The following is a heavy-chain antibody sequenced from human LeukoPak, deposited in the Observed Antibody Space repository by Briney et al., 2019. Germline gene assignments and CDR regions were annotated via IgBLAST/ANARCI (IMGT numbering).Heavy chain of an antibody. D-gene: IGHD1-26*01. Sequence: GGSLRLSCAASGFTFTTYSMNWVRQAPGKGLEWISYISGGSGTIYYADSVKGRFTISRDNARSSLYLQLNSLRAEDTAVYFCARVTVGATADYFDSWGQGTLVTVSS. J-gene: IGHJ4*02. CDR1: GFTFTTYS. CDR2: ISGGSGTI. V-gene: IGHV3-48*01. CDR3: ARVTVGATADYFDS.